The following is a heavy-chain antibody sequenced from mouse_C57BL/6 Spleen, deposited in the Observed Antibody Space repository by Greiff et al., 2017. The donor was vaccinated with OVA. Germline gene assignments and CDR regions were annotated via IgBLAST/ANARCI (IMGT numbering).Heavy chain of an antibody. CDR3: ARQRSNYEVWAY. V-gene: IGHV5-6*01. Sequence: EVQVVESGGDLVKPGGSLKLSCAASGFTFSSYGMSWVRQTPDKRLEWVATISSGGSYTYYPDSVKGRFTISRDNAKNTLYLQMSSLKSEDTAMYYCARQRSNYEVWAYWGQGTLVTVSA. J-gene: IGHJ3*01. CDR2: ISSGGSYT. CDR1: GFTFSSYG. D-gene: IGHD2-5*01.